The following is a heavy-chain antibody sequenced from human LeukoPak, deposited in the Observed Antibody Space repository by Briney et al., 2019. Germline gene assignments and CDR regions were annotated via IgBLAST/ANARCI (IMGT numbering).Heavy chain of an antibody. CDR3: ASSSSSGWYYYYYMDV. J-gene: IGHJ6*03. Sequence: SVKVSCKASGGTFISYAISWVRQAPGQGLEWMGGIIPIFGTANYAQKFQGRVMITTDESTSTAYMELSSLRSEDTAVYYCASSSSSGWYYYYYMDVWGKGTTVTVSS. CDR1: GGTFISYA. V-gene: IGHV1-69*05. D-gene: IGHD6-6*01. CDR2: IIPIFGTA.